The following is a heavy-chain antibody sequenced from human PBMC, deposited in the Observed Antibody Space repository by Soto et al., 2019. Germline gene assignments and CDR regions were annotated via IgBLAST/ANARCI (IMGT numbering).Heavy chain of an antibody. V-gene: IGHV4-34*01. CDR3: ARVPDY. CDR2: INHSGST. J-gene: IGHJ4*02. D-gene: IGHD2-2*01. CDR1: GGSFSGYY. Sequence: SETLSLTCAVYGGSFSGYYWSWIRQPPGKGLEWIGEINHSGSTNYNPSLKSRVTISIDRSKNQFSLKLSSVTAADTAVYYCARVPDYWGQGILVTVYS.